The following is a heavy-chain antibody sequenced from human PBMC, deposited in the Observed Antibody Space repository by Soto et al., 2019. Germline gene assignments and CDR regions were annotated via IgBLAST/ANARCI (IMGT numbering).Heavy chain of an antibody. CDR2: IYYSASN. V-gene: IGHV4-39*01. J-gene: IGHJ5*02. Sequence: QLQLQESGPGLVKPSETLSLIFTVSGGSISSRGYYWGWIRQPPGKGLEWIGTIYYSASNSYNPSLKSRVTISVDTSKNRFSLKLSAVTAADTAVYYCATSNWFDPWGQGTLVTVSS. CDR3: ATSNWFDP. CDR1: GGSISSRGYY.